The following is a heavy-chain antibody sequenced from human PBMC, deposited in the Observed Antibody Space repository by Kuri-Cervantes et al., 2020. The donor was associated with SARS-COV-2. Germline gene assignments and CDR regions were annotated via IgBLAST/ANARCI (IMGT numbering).Heavy chain of an antibody. J-gene: IGHJ3*02. CDR2: FDPEDGET. CDR1: GYTLTELS. Sequence: ASVKVSCKVSGYTLTELSMHWVRQAPGKGLEWMGGFDPEDGETIYAQKFQGRVTMTEDTSTDTAYMELSSLRSEDTAVYYCATDLWEPQGSDIWGQGTMVPSPQ. D-gene: IGHD1-26*01. V-gene: IGHV1-24*01. CDR3: ATDLWEPQGSDI.